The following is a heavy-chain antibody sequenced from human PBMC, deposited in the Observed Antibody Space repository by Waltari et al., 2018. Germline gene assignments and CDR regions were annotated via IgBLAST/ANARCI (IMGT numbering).Heavy chain of an antibody. CDR1: GFSFSDAW. Sequence: EVVLAESGGGLVKPGGSLRLSCAASGFSFSDAWMSWVRQIPGKGLEWLGRSRSKENGGPTEYSAAVKDRFVISRDDSEKMLFLEMTILKIEDTGVYYCVTPPIFAAHGGFDYWGQGALVTVSS. V-gene: IGHV3-15*01. CDR2: SRSKENGGPT. J-gene: IGHJ4*02. CDR3: VTPPIFAAHGGFDY. D-gene: IGHD3-9*01.